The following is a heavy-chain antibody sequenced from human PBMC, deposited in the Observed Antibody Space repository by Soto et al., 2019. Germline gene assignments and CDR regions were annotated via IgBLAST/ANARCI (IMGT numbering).Heavy chain of an antibody. V-gene: IGHV3-49*03. Sequence: GGSLRLSCTASGFTFGDYAMSWFRQAPGKGLEWVGFIRSKAYGGTTEYAASVKGRFTISRDDSKSIAYLQMNSLKTEDTAVYYCTSKRSSGWSFDYWGQGTLVTVSS. J-gene: IGHJ4*02. D-gene: IGHD6-19*01. CDR2: IRSKAYGGTT. CDR1: GFTFGDYA. CDR3: TSKRSSGWSFDY.